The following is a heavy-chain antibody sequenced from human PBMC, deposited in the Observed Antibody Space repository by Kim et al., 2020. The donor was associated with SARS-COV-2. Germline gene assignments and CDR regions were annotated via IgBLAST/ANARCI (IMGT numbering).Heavy chain of an antibody. CDR3: ASLPVYDYVWGSYRPRFDAFDI. D-gene: IGHD3-16*02. CDR1: GFTFSSYA. Sequence: GGSLRLSCAASGFTFSSYAMHWVRQAPGKGLEWVAVISYDGSNKYYADSVKGRFTISRDNSKNTLYLQMNSLRAEDTAVYYCASLPVYDYVWGSYRPRFDAFDIWGQGTMVTVSS. CDR2: ISYDGSNK. J-gene: IGHJ3*02. V-gene: IGHV3-30-3*01.